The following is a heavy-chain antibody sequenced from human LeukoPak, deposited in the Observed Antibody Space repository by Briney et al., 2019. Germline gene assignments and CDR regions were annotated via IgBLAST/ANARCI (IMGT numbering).Heavy chain of an antibody. V-gene: IGHV4-4*02. D-gene: IGHD2-15*01. J-gene: IGHJ4*02. CDR1: GGSISSSNW. CDR2: INHSGST. CDR3: AREASLIGRSGGSRHQSPSFDY. Sequence: SGTLSLTCAVSGGSISSSNWWSWVRQPPGKGLEWIGEINHSGSTNYNPSLKSRVTISVDTSKNQFSLKLSSVTAADTAVYYCAREASLIGRSGGSRHQSPSFDYWGQGTLVTVSS.